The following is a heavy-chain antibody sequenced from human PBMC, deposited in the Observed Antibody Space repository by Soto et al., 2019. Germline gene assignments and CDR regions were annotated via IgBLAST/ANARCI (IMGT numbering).Heavy chain of an antibody. CDR3: ARDRDFGSPSFDY. J-gene: IGHJ4*02. CDR1: GGTFSSYA. V-gene: IGHV1-69*13. Sequence: SVKVSCKASGGTFSSYAISWVRQAPGQGLEWMGGIIPIFGTANYAQKFQGRVTITADESTSTAYMELSSLRSEDTAVYYCARDRDFGSPSFDYWGQGTLVTVSS. D-gene: IGHD6-6*01. CDR2: IIPIFGTA.